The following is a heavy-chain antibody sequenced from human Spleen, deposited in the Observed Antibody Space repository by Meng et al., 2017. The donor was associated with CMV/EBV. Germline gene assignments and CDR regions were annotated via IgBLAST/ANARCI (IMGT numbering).Heavy chain of an antibody. Sequence: ASVKVSCKVSGYTLTELSMHWVRQAPGKGLEWMGGFDPEDGETIYAQKFQGRVTMTEDTSTSTVYMELRSLTFDDTAVYYCARDLTEYQPYFDYWGQGTLVTVSS. CDR2: FDPEDGET. CDR1: GYTLTELS. CDR3: ARDLTEYQPYFDY. V-gene: IGHV1-24*01. J-gene: IGHJ4*02. D-gene: IGHD2-2*01.